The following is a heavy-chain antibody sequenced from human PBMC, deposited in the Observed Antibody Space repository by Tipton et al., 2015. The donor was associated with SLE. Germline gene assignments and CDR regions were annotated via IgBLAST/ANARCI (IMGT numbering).Heavy chain of an antibody. Sequence: SLRLSCGASGFTFGDYAINWFRQTPGKGLEWVGFVRSKLYGGTTEYAASVKGRFTISRDDSKSIAYLQMNSLNTEDTAVYYCTRIKSAVTTIYYSYMDVWGQGTTVTVSS. J-gene: IGHJ6*03. V-gene: IGHV3-49*03. D-gene: IGHD4-11*01. CDR3: TRIKSAVTTIYYSYMDV. CDR2: VRSKLYGGTT. CDR1: GFTFGDYA.